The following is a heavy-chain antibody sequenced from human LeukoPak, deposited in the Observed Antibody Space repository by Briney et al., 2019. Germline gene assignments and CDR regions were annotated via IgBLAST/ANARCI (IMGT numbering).Heavy chain of an antibody. V-gene: IGHV5-51*01. D-gene: IGHD2-8*01. Sequence: GESLEISCKGSGYSFTSYWIGWVRQMPGKGLEWMGIIYPDDSDTRYSPSFGGQVIISVDKSISTAYLQWSSLKASDTATYYCAIHGHCTNGVCYSNYYYYMDVWGKGTTVTVSS. J-gene: IGHJ6*03. CDR2: IYPDDSDT. CDR3: AIHGHCTNGVCYSNYYYYMDV. CDR1: GYSFTSYW.